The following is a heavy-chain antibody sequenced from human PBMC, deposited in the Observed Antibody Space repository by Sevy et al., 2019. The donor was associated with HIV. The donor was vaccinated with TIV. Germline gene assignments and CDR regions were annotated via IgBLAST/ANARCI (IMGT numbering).Heavy chain of an antibody. V-gene: IGHV3-21*01. D-gene: IGHD4-17*01. Sequence: GGSLRLSCAASGFSFSSYSMNWVRQAPGKGLEWVSSITIFGDYMYYADSVKGRFTISRDNTNNSLYLQMNSLRAEDTAVYYCARFRIAFDSGYYETPFDYWGQGTLVTVSS. CDR3: ARFRIAFDSGYYETPFDY. CDR2: ITIFGDYM. J-gene: IGHJ4*02. CDR1: GFSFSSYS.